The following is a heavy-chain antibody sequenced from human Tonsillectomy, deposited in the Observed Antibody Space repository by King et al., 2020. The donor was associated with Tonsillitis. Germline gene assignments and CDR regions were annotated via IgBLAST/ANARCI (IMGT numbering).Heavy chain of an antibody. J-gene: IGHJ6*03. D-gene: IGHD3-3*01. Sequence: VQLVQSGAEVKKPGSSVKVSCKASGVTFSNYGISWVRQAPGQGLEWMGGIIPLFGTPNYAQNFQGRVSITADESTNTVYMELSSLRSEDTAVYYCAREGFLEWLDGAYYHRYYMDVWGKGTMVSVSS. CDR1: GVTFSNYG. CDR3: AREGFLEWLDGAYYHRYYMDV. CDR2: IIPLFGTP. V-gene: IGHV1-69*01.